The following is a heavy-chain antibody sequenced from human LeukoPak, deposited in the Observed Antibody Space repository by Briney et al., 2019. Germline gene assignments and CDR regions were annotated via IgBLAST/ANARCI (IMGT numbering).Heavy chain of an antibody. CDR2: ISAYNGNT. CDR3: AKTMIVGFPFDY. D-gene: IGHD1-26*01. J-gene: IGHJ4*02. V-gene: IGHV1-18*01. Sequence: ASVKVSCKASGYTLTSYGISWVRQAPGQGLEWMGWISAYNGNTNYAQKLQGRVTMTTDTSTSTAYMELRSLRSDDTAVYYCAKTMIVGFPFDYWGQGTLVTVSS. CDR1: GYTLTSYG.